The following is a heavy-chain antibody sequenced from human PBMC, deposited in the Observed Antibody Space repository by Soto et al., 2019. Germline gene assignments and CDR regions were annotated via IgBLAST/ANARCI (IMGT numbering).Heavy chain of an antibody. D-gene: IGHD5-18*01. CDR3: ARLSEGHSQDTAIFTLAWLRSDHYIMDV. CDR1: GYSFTSYW. V-gene: IGHV5-51*01. CDR2: IYPGDSDT. J-gene: IGHJ6*04. Sequence: GESLKISCKGSGYSFTSYWIGWVRQMPGKGLEWMGIIYPGDSDTRYSPSFQGQVTISADKSISTAYLQWSSLKASDTAMYYCARLSEGHSQDTAIFTLAWLRSDHYIMDVWGKGTTVTVSS.